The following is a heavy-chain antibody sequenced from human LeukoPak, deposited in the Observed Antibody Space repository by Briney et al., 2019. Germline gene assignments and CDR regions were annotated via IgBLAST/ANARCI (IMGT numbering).Heavy chain of an antibody. J-gene: IGHJ4*02. V-gene: IGHV3-23*01. CDR2: IGGSGGGT. CDR1: GFTFSSYA. D-gene: IGHD1-26*01. CDR3: AKDLKATDPEDY. Sequence: GGSLRLSCAASGFTFSSYAMSSVRQAPGKGLEWVSAIGGSGGGTYYADSVKGRFTISRDNSRNTLYLQMNSLRAEDTAVYYCAKDLKATDPEDYWGQGTLVTVSS.